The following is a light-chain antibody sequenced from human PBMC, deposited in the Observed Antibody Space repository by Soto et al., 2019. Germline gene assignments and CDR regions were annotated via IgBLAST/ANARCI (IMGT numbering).Light chain of an antibody. V-gene: IGKV1-39*01. Sequence: DIKMTQSPSSLSASVGDRVTITCRASQSISSYLNWYQPKPGKAPNLLIYTGSSLQSGVPSRFSGSGSGTDFTLTIRSLQPEDFATYYCQQANSFPRTFGQGTKVDIK. J-gene: IGKJ1*01. CDR2: TGS. CDR3: QQANSFPRT. CDR1: QSISSY.